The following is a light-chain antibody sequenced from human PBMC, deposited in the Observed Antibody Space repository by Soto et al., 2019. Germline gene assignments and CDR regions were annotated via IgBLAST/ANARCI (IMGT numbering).Light chain of an antibody. V-gene: IGKV3-15*01. CDR1: QSVSSN. CDR3: QQYNNWTPWT. J-gene: IGKJ1*01. CDR2: GAS. Sequence: EIVLTQSPATLSVSPGERATLSCRASQSVSSNLAWYQQKPGQAPRLLIYGASNRATGIPARFSGSGSGTEFTLTISSLPSEVFAVYYCQQYNNWTPWTFGQGTKLEIK.